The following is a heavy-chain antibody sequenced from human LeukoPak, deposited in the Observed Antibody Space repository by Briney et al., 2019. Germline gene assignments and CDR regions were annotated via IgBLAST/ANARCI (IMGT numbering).Heavy chain of an antibody. CDR3: ARWAGRLISSSWLEY. CDR2: INPSGGST. D-gene: IGHD6-13*01. CDR1: GYPFTSYY. V-gene: IGHV1-46*01. Sequence: ASVKVSCKASGYPFTSYYIHWVRQAPGQGLEWVGIINPSGGSTTYGQKFQGRVTMTTDTSTTTAYMELRSLRSDDTAVYYCARWAGRLISSSWLEYWGQGTLVTVSS. J-gene: IGHJ4*02.